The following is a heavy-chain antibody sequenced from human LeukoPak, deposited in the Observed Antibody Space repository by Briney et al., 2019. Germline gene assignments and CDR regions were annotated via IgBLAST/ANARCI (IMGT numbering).Heavy chain of an antibody. CDR2: ISAYNGNT. CDR3: ARDNCSGGSCYWFDP. Sequence: ASVKVSCKASGYTFTGYYMHWVRQAPGQGLEWMGWISAYNGNTNYAQKLQGRVTMTTDTSTSTAYMELRSLRSDDTAVYYCARDNCSGGSCYWFDPWGQGTLVTVSS. CDR1: GYTFTGYY. J-gene: IGHJ5*02. D-gene: IGHD2-15*01. V-gene: IGHV1-18*04.